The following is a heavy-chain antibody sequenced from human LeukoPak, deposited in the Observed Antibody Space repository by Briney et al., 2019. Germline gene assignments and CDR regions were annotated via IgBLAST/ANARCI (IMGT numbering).Heavy chain of an antibody. J-gene: IGHJ4*02. V-gene: IGHV3-23*01. D-gene: IGHD3-22*01. CDR2: ISGSGGST. Sequence: SGGSLRLSCAASGFTFSSYAMSWVRQAPGKGLEWVSAISGSGGSTYYADSVKGRFTISRDNSENTLYLQMNSLRAEDTAVYYCAKGGSYYYDSSGYSPPFGYWGQGTLVTVSS. CDR3: AKGGSYYYDSSGYSPPFGY. CDR1: GFTFSSYA.